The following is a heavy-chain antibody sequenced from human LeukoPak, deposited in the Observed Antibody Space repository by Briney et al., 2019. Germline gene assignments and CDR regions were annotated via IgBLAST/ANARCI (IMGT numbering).Heavy chain of an antibody. J-gene: IGHJ4*02. V-gene: IGHV4-34*01. CDR1: GGSFSGYY. Sequence: SETLSLTCAVYGGSFSGYYWSWIRQPPGKGLEWIGEINHSGSTNYNPSLKSRVTISVDTSKNQFSLQLDSVTPEDTAMYYCARGINRVLDYWGQGTLVTVSS. CDR2: INHSGST. D-gene: IGHD3-10*01. CDR3: ARGINRVLDY.